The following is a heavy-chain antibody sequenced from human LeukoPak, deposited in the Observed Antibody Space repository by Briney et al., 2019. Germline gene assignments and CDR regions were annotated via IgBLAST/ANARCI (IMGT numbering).Heavy chain of an antibody. D-gene: IGHD1-26*01. CDR1: GFSFSNYW. V-gene: IGHV3-7*03. J-gene: IGHJ4*02. Sequence: LSGGSLRLSCAASGFSFSNYWMSWVRKVPGKGLEWVANIKQDGSEKYYVDSVKGRFTISRDNAKNSLYLQMNSLRAEDTAKYYCARDKIVGATNFDYWGQGTLVTVSS. CDR2: IKQDGSEK. CDR3: ARDKIVGATNFDY.